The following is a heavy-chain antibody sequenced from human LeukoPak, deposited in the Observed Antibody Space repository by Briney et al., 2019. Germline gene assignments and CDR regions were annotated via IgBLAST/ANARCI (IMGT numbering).Heavy chain of an antibody. V-gene: IGHV4-59*01. Sequence: PSATLSLTCPVSGGSISSYYWSWIRQPPGKGLEWIGYIYYSGSTNYNPSLKSRVTISVDTSKNQFSLKLSSVTAADTAVYYCARGNMEYQLLYNNYYYYGMDVWGQGTTVTVSS. CDR2: IYYSGST. CDR1: GGSISSYY. CDR3: ARGNMEYQLLYNNYYYYGMDV. J-gene: IGHJ6*02. D-gene: IGHD2-2*02.